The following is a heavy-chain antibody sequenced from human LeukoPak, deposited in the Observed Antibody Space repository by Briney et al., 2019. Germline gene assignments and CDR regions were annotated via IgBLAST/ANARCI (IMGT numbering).Heavy chain of an antibody. D-gene: IGHD3-10*01. J-gene: IGHJ4*02. CDR2: RSPTNGAT. CDR1: GYIFTGGG. V-gene: IGHV1-2*07. CDR3: ASSLSTTRGLITTMLGY. Sequence: EASLKVSCKTSGYIFTGGGLHWGRQGPGQGLELVGGRSPTNGATSYARRFQGRVSMARDTSISTSYMELSRLGSADTAVYYSASSLSTTRGLITTMLGYWGQGTLVTVSS.